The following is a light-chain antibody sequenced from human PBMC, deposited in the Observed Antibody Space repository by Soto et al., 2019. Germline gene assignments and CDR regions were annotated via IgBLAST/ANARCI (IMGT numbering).Light chain of an antibody. J-gene: IGLJ1*01. CDR1: NSDVGGYNF. CDR2: DVS. V-gene: IGLV2-14*01. Sequence: QSALTQPASVSGSPGQSITISCTGTNSDVGGYNFVSWYQQHPGKAPKLMIYDVSNRPSGVSSRFSGSKSGNTASLNISGLQAEDEADYYCSSYTSSSIPYVFGIGTKLTVL. CDR3: SSYTSSSIPYV.